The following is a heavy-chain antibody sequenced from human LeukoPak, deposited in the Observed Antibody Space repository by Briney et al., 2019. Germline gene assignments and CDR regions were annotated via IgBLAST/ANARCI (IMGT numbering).Heavy chain of an antibody. Sequence: SETLSLTRTVSGGSISSGGYYWSWIRQHPGKGLEWIGYIYYSGSTYYNPSLKSRVTISVDTSKNQFSLKLSSVTAADTAVYYCARGVAVPAALDYWGQGTLVTVSS. CDR1: GGSISSGGYY. CDR3: ARGVAVPAALDY. V-gene: IGHV4-31*03. D-gene: IGHD2-2*01. J-gene: IGHJ4*02. CDR2: IYYSGST.